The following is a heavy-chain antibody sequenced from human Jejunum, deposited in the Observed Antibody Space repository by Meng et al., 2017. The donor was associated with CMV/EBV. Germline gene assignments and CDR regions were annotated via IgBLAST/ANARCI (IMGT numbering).Heavy chain of an antibody. CDR2: ISSSSSAI. D-gene: IGHD3-16*01. V-gene: IGHV3-48*02. CDR1: GFSFSNNH. CDR3: ARDFWDTDYTGY. Sequence: SGFSFSNNHMNWVRQAPGRGLEWISYISSSSSAIEYADSVKGRFTSSRDNAKSSMYLQMNSLRDEDTAVYYCARDFWDTDYTGYWGQGTLVTVSS. J-gene: IGHJ4*02.